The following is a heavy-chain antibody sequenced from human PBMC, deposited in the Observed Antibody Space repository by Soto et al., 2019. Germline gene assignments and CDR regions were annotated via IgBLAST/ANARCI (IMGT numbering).Heavy chain of an antibody. D-gene: IGHD3-22*01. Sequence: ASVKVSCKVSGYTLTELSMHWVRQAPGKGLEWMGGFDPEDGETIYAQKFQGRVTMTEDTSTDTAYMELSSLRSEDTAVYYCATRLYNYYDSSGYYDYWGQGTLVTVSS. CDR3: ATRLYNYYDSSGYYDY. J-gene: IGHJ4*02. CDR1: GYTLTELS. V-gene: IGHV1-24*01. CDR2: FDPEDGET.